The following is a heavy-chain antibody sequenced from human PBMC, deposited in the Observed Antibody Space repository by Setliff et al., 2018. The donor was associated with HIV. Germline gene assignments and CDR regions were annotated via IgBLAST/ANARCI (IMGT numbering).Heavy chain of an antibody. CDR3: AREGGGYSGTYLNFPFDS. CDR1: GGSFSGYF. V-gene: IGHV4-34*01. Sequence: PSETLSLTCAVYGGSFSGYFWSWIRQPPGRGLEWIGEIDHSGNTNYNPSLKSRVTMSIDTSTNQFSLKLNSVTAADMATYYCAREGGGYSGTYLNFPFDSWGQGTLVTSPQ. CDR2: IDHSGNT. J-gene: IGHJ4*02. D-gene: IGHD1-26*01.